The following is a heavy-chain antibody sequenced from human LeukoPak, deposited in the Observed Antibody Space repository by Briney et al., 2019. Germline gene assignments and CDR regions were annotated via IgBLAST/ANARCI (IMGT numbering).Heavy chain of an antibody. J-gene: IGHJ5*02. CDR1: GYTFTGYY. CDR2: INPNSGGT. V-gene: IGHV1-2*02. D-gene: IGHD5-18*01. Sequence: ASVKVSCKASGYTFTGYYMHWVRQAPGQGLEWMGWINPNSGGTNYAQKFQGRVTMTRDTSISTAYMELSRLRSDDTAVCYCARDTAMVTYWFDPWGQGTLVTVSS. CDR3: ARDTAMVTYWFDP.